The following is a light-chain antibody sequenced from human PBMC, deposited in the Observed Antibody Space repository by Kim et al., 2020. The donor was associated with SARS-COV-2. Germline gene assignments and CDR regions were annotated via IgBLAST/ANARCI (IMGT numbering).Light chain of an antibody. Sequence: QSALTQPASVSGSPGQSITISCTGTSSDVGAHNFVSWYQQHPGKAPKLMIYDVNKRPSGVSNRFSGSKSGNTASLAISGLQAEDEADYYCGSYTRSNTFLFGGGTKVTVL. CDR2: DVN. CDR3: GSYTRSNTFL. J-gene: IGLJ2*01. CDR1: SSDVGAHNF. V-gene: IGLV2-14*03.